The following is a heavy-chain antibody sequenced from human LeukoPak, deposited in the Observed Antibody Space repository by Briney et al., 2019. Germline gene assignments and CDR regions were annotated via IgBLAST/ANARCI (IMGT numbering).Heavy chain of an antibody. V-gene: IGHV3-53*01. CDR3: ARSPIPARYYYSYMDV. Sequence: GGSLRLSCAASAFTVSSNYMSWVRQAPGKGLEWVSVIYSGGSTYYADSVKGRFTLSRDNSKNTLYLQMNSLRAEDTAVYYCARSPIPARYYYSYMDVWGKGTTVTVSS. J-gene: IGHJ6*03. CDR1: AFTVSSNY. CDR2: IYSGGST.